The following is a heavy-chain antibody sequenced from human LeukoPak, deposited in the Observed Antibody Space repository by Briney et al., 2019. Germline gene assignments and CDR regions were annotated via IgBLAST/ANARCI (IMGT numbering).Heavy chain of an antibody. J-gene: IGHJ4*02. V-gene: IGHV4-39*07. CDR1: GGSISSSSYY. CDR3: ARGLHYFDY. CDR2: IYYSGST. Sequence: PSETLSLTCTVSGGSISSSSYYSGWIRQPPGKGLEWIGSIYYSGSTYYNPSLKSRVTISVDTSKNQFSLKLSSVTAADTAVYYCARGLHYFDYWGQGTLVTVSS.